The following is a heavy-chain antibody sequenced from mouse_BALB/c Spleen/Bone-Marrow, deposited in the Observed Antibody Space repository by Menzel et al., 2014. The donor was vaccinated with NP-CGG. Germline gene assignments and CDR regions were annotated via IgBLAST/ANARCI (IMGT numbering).Heavy chain of an antibody. CDR1: GFTFSSYG. D-gene: IGHD4-1*01. J-gene: IGHJ4*01. CDR3: ARRGNWDGRAAMDY. CDR2: INSGGVNT. V-gene: IGHV5-6*02. Sequence: SGGDLVKPGGSLKLSCAASGFTFSSYGMSWVRQTPDKRLEWVATINSGGVNTYYIDSVKGRFTISRDNAKNTLYLQMSSLKSEDTAMYHCARRGNWDGRAAMDYWGQGTSVTVSS.